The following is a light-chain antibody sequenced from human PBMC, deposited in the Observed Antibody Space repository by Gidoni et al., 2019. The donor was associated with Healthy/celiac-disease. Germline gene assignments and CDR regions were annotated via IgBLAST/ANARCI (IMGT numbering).Light chain of an antibody. CDR3: SSYTSSSTRV. J-gene: IGLJ2*01. CDR1: GSDGGGYND. V-gene: IGLV2-14*01. CDR2: DVS. Sequence: QSALNQPASVPVSPGHPITIPVTGTGSDGGGYNDVSGYEQHPGKAPKLMIYDVSNRPSGVSNRFSGSKSGNTASLTISGLQAEDEADYYCSSYTSSSTRVFGGGTKLTVL.